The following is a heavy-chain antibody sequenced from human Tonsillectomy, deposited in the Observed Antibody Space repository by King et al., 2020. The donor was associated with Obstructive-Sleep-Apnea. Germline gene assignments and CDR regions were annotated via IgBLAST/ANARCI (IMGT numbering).Heavy chain of an antibody. V-gene: IGHV3-43*01. J-gene: IGHJ4*02. D-gene: IGHD3-22*01. CDR2: FSWDGGST. Sequence: VQLVESGGVVVQPGGSLRLSCAASGFTFDDYTLHWVRQAPGKGLEWVSLFSWDGGSTYYADSVKVRFTISRDNSKNYLYLQMNSLRTEDTALYYCAKDGRDYYDSSGYYDYWGQGTLVTVSS. CDR1: GFTFDDYT. CDR3: AKDGRDYYDSSGYYDY.